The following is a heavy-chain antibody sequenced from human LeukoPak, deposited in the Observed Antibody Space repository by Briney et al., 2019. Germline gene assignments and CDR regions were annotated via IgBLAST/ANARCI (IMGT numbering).Heavy chain of an antibody. V-gene: IGHV4-59*13. CDR1: GGSISSYY. J-gene: IGHJ4*02. CDR2: LYYRGST. D-gene: IGHD3-10*01. Sequence: PSDTLALTCTVSGGSISSYYWLWMRQPPGKGLEWIGYLYYRGSTNYNPSLKGLVTISVDTSKHQFSLKLSSVTAADTAVYYCARGPKPLWFGESLLYFDYWGQGTLVTVSS. CDR3: ARGPKPLWFGESLLYFDY.